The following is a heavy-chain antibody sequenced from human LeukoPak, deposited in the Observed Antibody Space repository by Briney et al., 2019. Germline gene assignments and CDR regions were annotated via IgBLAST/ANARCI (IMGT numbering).Heavy chain of an antibody. D-gene: IGHD3-10*01. J-gene: IGHJ6*03. CDR3: ARLPVRGVIYYYYYMDV. Sequence: SETLSLTCAAYGGSFSGYYWSWIRQPPGKGLEWIGEINHSGSTNYNPSLKSRVTISVDTSKNQFSLKLSSVTAADTAVYYCARLPVRGVIYYYYYMDVWGKGTTVTISS. CDR2: INHSGST. CDR1: GGSFSGYY. V-gene: IGHV4-34*01.